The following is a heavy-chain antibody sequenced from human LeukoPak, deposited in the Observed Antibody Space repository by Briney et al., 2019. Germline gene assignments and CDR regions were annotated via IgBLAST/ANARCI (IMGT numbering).Heavy chain of an antibody. D-gene: IGHD3-9*01. CDR1: GFTLSNYD. J-gene: IGHJ4*02. CDR2: IASAGDT. CDR3: ARGYLSGYYYFDY. Sequence: PGGSLRLSCAASGFTLSNYDMRWVRHTTGKGLEWVSTIASAGDTYYPGSVKGRFTISREIDRNSLDLQMNSLRAGDTAVYYCARGYLSGYYYFDYWGQGTLVTVSS. V-gene: IGHV3-13*01.